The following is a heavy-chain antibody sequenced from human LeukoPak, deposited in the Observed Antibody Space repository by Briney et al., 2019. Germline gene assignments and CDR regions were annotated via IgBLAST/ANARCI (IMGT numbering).Heavy chain of an antibody. D-gene: IGHD2/OR15-2a*01. CDR3: ARIKGPYMDV. CDR2: ISGSGDST. CDR1: GFTFSAYA. J-gene: IGHJ6*03. V-gene: IGHV3-23*01. Sequence: GGSLRLSCAASGFTFSAYAMSWVRQAPGKGLEWVSSISGSGDSTYYADSVKGRFTISRDNSKNTLYLQMNSLRAEDTAVYYCARIKGPYMDVWGKGTTVTVSS.